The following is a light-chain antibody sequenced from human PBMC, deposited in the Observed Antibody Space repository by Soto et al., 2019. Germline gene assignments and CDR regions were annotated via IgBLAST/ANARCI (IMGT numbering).Light chain of an antibody. Sequence: QSALTQPASVSGSPGQSITISCTGTSSDVGDYNYVSWYQQHPGKAPKLLIYEVSNRPSWVSNRFSASKSGNTASLTISGLQAEDEADYYCSSYTSSGAHVIFGGGTKLTVL. J-gene: IGLJ2*01. CDR2: EVS. CDR1: SSDVGDYNY. CDR3: SSYTSSGAHVI. V-gene: IGLV2-14*03.